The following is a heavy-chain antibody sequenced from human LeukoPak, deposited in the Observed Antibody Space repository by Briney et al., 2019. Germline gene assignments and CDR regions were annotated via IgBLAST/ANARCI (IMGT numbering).Heavy chain of an antibody. CDR1: GGSFSGYY. CDR2: INHSGST. D-gene: IGHD2-15*01. Sequence: SETLSLTCAVYGGSFSGYYWSWIRQPPGKGLEWIGEINHSGSTNYNPSLKSRLTISVDTSKNQFSLKLSSVTAADTAVYYCASQGKDCSGGSCYSGVRYFDYWGQGTLVTVSS. J-gene: IGHJ4*02. V-gene: IGHV4-34*01. CDR3: ASQGKDCSGGSCYSGVRYFDY.